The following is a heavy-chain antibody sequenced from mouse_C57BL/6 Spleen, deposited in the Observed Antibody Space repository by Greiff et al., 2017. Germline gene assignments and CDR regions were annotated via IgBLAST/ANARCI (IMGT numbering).Heavy chain of an antibody. CDR3: ARKGEYSNYAAY. Sequence: VQLQQPGAELVKPGASVKLSCKASGYTFTSYWMHWVKQRPGQGLEWIGMIHPNSGSTNYNEKFKSKATLTVDKSSSTAYMQLSSLAAEDSAVYDCARKGEYSNYAAYWGQGTLVTVSA. D-gene: IGHD2-5*01. V-gene: IGHV1-64*01. CDR2: IHPNSGST. CDR1: GYTFTSYW. J-gene: IGHJ3*01.